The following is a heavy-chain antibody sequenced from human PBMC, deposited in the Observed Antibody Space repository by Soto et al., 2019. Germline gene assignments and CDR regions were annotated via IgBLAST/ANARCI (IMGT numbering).Heavy chain of an antibody. D-gene: IGHD3-10*01. CDR1: AGLINSGAFY. CDR3: SRKSYYGSGSLNNDY. CDR2: IYYSRTT. V-gene: IGHV4-30-4*08. J-gene: IGHJ4*01. Sequence: SETLSLTCTVSAGLINSGAFYWSWIRENRGKGREWIGYIYYSRTTYYNPTPQRRVTQPVDTSKTQFSLTLRYVTTADTAMYKLSRKSYYGSGSLNNDYWXQGTLVTVSS.